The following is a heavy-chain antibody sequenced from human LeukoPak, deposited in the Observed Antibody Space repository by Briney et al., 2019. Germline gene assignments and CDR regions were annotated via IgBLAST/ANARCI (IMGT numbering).Heavy chain of an antibody. CDR1: GXSFSGYY. CDR2: INHSGST. V-gene: IGHV4-34*01. J-gene: IGHJ4*02. Sequence: SETLSLTCAVYGXSFSGYYWSWIRQPPGKGREWIGEINHSGSTNYNPSLKSRVTISVDTSKNQFSLKLSSVTAADTAVYYCARGEMTTDYYYDSSGDFDYWGQGTLVTVSS. CDR3: ARGEMTTDYYYDSSGDFDY. D-gene: IGHD3-22*01.